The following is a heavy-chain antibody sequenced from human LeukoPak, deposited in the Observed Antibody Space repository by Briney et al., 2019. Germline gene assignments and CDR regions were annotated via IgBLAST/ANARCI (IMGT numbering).Heavy chain of an antibody. CDR3: ARPSLRHDGSGSYFSDY. CDR2: INPSGDST. V-gene: IGHV1-46*01. CDR1: GYTFTNYY. Sequence: ASVKVSCNASGYTFTNYYMHWVGQAPGQGLEWMGIINPSGDSTSYAQTFQGRVTMTRDTSTSTVYMELSSLRSDDTAVYYCARPSLRHDGSGSYFSDYWGQGTLVTVSS. D-gene: IGHD3-22*01. J-gene: IGHJ4*02.